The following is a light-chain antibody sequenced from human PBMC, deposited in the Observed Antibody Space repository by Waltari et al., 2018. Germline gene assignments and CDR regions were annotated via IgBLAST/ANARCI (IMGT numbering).Light chain of an antibody. J-gene: IGKJ1*01. CDR3: QHHVRLPAT. CDR2: AAS. Sequence: EIVLTQSPGTLSLSHGERATLSCSAIRSISKYLAWYQQRPGQAPRLLIYAASNRATGIPDRFSGGGSGTDFSLTISRLEPEDFAVYYCQHHVRLPATFGQGTKVEIK. V-gene: IGKV3-20*01. CDR1: RSISKY.